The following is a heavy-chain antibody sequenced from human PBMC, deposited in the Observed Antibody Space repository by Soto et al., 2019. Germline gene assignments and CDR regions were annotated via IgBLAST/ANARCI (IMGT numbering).Heavy chain of an antibody. Sequence: SETLSLTCTVAGGSISRYYWSWIRQPPGKGLEWIGYIYYSGSTNYNPSLKSRVTTSVDTSKNQFSLKLSSVTAADTAVYYCARVGVRYGRGVDPWGQGTLVTVSS. J-gene: IGHJ5*02. V-gene: IGHV4-59*01. D-gene: IGHD3-10*01. CDR2: IYYSGST. CDR1: GGSISRYY. CDR3: ARVGVRYGRGVDP.